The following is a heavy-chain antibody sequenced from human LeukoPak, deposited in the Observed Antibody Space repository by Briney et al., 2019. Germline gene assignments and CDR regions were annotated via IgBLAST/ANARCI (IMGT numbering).Heavy chain of an antibody. D-gene: IGHD6-19*01. CDR1: GGSISSHY. CDR2: IYYSGST. V-gene: IGHV4-59*11. Sequence: SETLSLTCTVSGGSISSHYWSWIPQPPGKGLEWIGYIYYSGSTNYNPSLKSRVTISVDTSKNQFSLKLSSVTAADTAVYYCARAKQWLDQWGQGTLVTVSS. J-gene: IGHJ4*02. CDR3: ARAKQWLDQ.